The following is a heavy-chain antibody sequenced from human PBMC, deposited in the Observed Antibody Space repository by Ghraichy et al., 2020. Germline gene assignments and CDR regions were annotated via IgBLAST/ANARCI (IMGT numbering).Heavy chain of an antibody. D-gene: IGHD3-16*01. CDR1: GFTFNNAW. CDR3: TREPHWVSGTFDI. J-gene: IGHJ3*02. Sequence: SCAASGFTFNNAWMSWVRQAPGKGLEWVGHIKSKIDGGTTDYAAPVKERFTVSTDDSKNTVYLQMNSLRTEDTAVYYCTREPHWVSGTFDIWGQGTMVTVSS. V-gene: IGHV3-15*01. CDR2: IKSKIDGGTT.